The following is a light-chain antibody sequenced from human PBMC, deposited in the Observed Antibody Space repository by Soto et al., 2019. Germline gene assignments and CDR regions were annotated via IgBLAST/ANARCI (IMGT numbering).Light chain of an antibody. V-gene: IGLV2-14*01. CDR1: SSDVGSSNY. J-gene: IGLJ1*01. CDR3: SSYTTTSTLYV. Sequence: QSVLTQPASVSGSPGQSITISCTGTSSDVGSSNYVSWYRQHPGKAPELMIYEVGNRPSGVSNRFSGSKSGNTASLTISGLQAEDEADYYCSSYTTTSTLYVFGTGTKVTVL. CDR2: EVG.